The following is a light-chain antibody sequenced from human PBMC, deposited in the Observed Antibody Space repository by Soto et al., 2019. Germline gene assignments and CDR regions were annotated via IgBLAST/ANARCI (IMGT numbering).Light chain of an antibody. CDR3: QQYNSYPYT. V-gene: IGKV1-5*01. J-gene: IGKJ2*01. CDR2: DVS. CDR1: QSIDNW. Sequence: DIQMTQSPSTLSASVGDRVTITCRATQSIDNWLAWYQQKPGKAPELLIYDVSSLESGVPSRFSGSASGTEFTLSINSLQPDDFASYYCQQYNSYPYTFAQVTKLLI.